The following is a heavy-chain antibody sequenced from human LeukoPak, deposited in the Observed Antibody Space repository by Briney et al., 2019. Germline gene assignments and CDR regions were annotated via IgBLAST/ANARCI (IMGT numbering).Heavy chain of an antibody. CDR2: IYYSGST. D-gene: IGHD2-15*01. J-gene: IGHJ3*02. Sequence: PSETLSPTCTVSGGSISSSSYYWGWIRQPPGKGLEWIGSIYYSGSTYYNPSLKSRVTISVDTSKNQFSLKLSSVTAADTAVYYCARAPRGVVVKSDAFDIWGQGTMVTVSS. CDR3: ARAPRGVVVKSDAFDI. V-gene: IGHV4-39*07. CDR1: GGSISSSSYY.